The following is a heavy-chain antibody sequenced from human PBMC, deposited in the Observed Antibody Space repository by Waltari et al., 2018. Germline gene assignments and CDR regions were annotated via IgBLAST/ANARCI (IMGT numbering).Heavy chain of an antibody. CDR3: ANLLS. Sequence: EVQLVESGGDLVQPGGSLRLSCAASGFTFSSYNIYWVRQAPGKGLEWVSAISGGGGAYYADSVKGRFTISRDNSRNTVFLQMNTLRVEDTAVYYCANLLSWGQGTTVAVSS. CDR1: GFTFSSYN. CDR2: ISGGGGA. V-gene: IGHV3-23*04. D-gene: IGHD3-3*01. J-gene: IGHJ5*02.